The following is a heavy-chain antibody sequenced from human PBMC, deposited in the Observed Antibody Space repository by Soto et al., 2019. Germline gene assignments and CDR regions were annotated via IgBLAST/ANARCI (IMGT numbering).Heavy chain of an antibody. V-gene: IGHV3-49*04. D-gene: IGHD2-8*01. CDR3: TAGKLYPSLDFDY. Sequence: GGSLRLSCTASGFTFGDYAMSWVRQAPGKGLEWVGFIRSKAYGGTTEYAASVKGRFTISRDDSKSIASLQMNSLKTEDTAVYYCTAGKLYPSLDFDYWGQGTLVTVSS. J-gene: IGHJ4*02. CDR1: GFTFGDYA. CDR2: IRSKAYGGTT.